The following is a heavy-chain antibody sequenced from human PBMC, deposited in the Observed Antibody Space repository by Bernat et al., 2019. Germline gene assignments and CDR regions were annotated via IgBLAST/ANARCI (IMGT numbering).Heavy chain of an antibody. D-gene: IGHD3-22*01. J-gene: IGHJ4*02. CDR1: GFTVSSNY. V-gene: IGHV3-66*01. CDR3: ARDEGGYDSSLLGY. CDR2: IYSGAST. Sequence: EVQLVESGGGLVQPGGSLRLSCAASGFTVSSNYMSWVRQAPGKGLEWVSVIYSGASTYYAESVKGRFTISRDHSKNTLYLQMNRLRAEDTAVYYCARDEGGYDSSLLGYWGQGTLVTVSS.